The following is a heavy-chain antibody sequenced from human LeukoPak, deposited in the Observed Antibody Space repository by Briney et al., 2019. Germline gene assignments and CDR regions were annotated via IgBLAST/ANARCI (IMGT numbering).Heavy chain of an antibody. CDR3: ARDRGSGWYGLVDY. CDR1: GGSISSYY. CDR2: IYYSGST. J-gene: IGHJ4*02. V-gene: IGHV4-59*12. D-gene: IGHD6-19*01. Sequence: SETLSLTCTVSGGSISSYYWSWIRQPPGKGLEWIGYIYYSGSTNYNPSLKSRVTISVDNSKNQFSLKLSSVTAADTAVYSCARDRGSGWYGLVDYWGQGTLVTVSS.